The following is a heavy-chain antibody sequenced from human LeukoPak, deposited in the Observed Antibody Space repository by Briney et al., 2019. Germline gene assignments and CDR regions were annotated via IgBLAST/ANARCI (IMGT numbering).Heavy chain of an antibody. CDR3: ASAPWPSDAFDI. D-gene: IGHD5-24*01. CDR1: GGSISSYY. V-gene: IGHV4-59*01. CDR2: IYYSGST. J-gene: IGHJ3*02. Sequence: PSETLSFTCTVSGGSISSYYWSWIRQPPGKGLEWIGYIYYSGSTNYNPSLKSRVTISVDTSKNQFSLKLSSVTAADTAVYYCASAPWPSDAFDIWGQGTMVTVSS.